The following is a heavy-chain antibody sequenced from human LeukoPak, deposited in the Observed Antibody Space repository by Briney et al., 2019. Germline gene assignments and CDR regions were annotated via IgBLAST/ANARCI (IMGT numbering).Heavy chain of an antibody. CDR3: ARLVPERFFQLNPEGYYDY. V-gene: IGHV4-34*01. J-gene: IGHJ4*02. Sequence: SETLSLTCAVSGEPFSGYYWGWIRQPPGKGLELSGEINRHGNTDYNPSLKSRVSMSIDTSKNQFSLKLISVTAADTAVYYCARLVPERFFQLNPEGYYDYWGQGTLVTVSS. CDR2: INRHGNT. CDR1: GEPFSGYY. D-gene: IGHD3-3*01.